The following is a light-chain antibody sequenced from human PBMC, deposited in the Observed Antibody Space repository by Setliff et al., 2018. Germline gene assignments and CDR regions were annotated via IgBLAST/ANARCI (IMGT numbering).Light chain of an antibody. CDR3: SSYAGSNKLV. CDR2: EVT. CDR1: SSDVGAYKY. Sequence: SVLTQPPSASGSPGQSVTISCTGTSSDVGAYKYVSWYQQHPGKAPKLMIYEVTRRPSGVPDRFSGSKSGNTASLTVSGLQAEDEADYYCSSYAGSNKLVFGTGTKV. J-gene: IGLJ1*01. V-gene: IGLV2-8*01.